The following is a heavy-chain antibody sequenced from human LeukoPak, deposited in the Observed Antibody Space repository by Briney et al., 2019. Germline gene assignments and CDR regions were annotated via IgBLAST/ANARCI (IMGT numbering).Heavy chain of an antibody. CDR1: GFTFSSYS. D-gene: IGHD2-15*01. CDR3: ARDPSDIVVVVAATLDAFDI. V-gene: IGHV3-21*01. Sequence: GGSLRLSCAASGFTFSSYSMNWVRKAPGKGLGWVSSISSSSSDIYYADSVKGRFTISRDNAKNSLYLQMNSLRAEDTAVYYCARDPSDIVVVVAATLDAFDIWGQGTMVTVSS. J-gene: IGHJ3*02. CDR2: ISSSSSDI.